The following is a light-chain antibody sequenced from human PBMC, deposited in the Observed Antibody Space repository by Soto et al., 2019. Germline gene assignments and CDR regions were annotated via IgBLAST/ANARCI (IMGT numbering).Light chain of an antibody. CDR3: QQYNSWPLT. Sequence: EVVMTQSPATLSVSPGERATLSCRTSQSVYNNLAWYLQKPGQAPRLLISAASTRATGIPARFSGSGSGTELTLTINSLQSEDFAVYYCQQYNSWPLTFGGGTKVEIK. J-gene: IGKJ4*01. CDR1: QSVYNN. V-gene: IGKV3D-15*01. CDR2: AAS.